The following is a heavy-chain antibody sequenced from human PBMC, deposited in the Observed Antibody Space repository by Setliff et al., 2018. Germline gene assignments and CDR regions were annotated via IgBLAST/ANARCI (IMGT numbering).Heavy chain of an antibody. CDR2: IRGRAYAGTT. D-gene: IGHD6-13*01. CDR1: ESSFGDFA. CDR3: TCTEDYSAEYFYLDV. Sequence: GESLKISCTVSESSFGDFAMSWFRQAPGEGLKWVGFIRGRAYAGTTQYSASVEDRFTISRDDSKGTAYLQLDGLKTEDSAVYYCTCTEDYSAEYFYLDVWGKGTTVTVSS. J-gene: IGHJ6*03. V-gene: IGHV3-49*03.